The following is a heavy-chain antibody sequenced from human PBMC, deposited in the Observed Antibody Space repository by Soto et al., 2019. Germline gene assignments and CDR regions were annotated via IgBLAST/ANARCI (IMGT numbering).Heavy chain of an antibody. CDR2: INAGNGNT. J-gene: IGHJ6*02. V-gene: IGHV1-3*05. D-gene: IGHD6-13*01. CDR1: GYTFTSYV. CDR3: ASEAIAAAAVYGMDV. Sequence: QVQLVQSGAEEKKPGASVKVSCKASGYTFTSYVMHWVGQAPGQRLEWMGWINAGNGNTKYSQKFQGRVTITRDTSASTAYMELSSLRSEDTAVYYCASEAIAAAAVYGMDVWGQGTTVTVSS.